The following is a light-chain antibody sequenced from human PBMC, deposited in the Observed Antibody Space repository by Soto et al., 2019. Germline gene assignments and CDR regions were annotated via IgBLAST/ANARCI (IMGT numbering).Light chain of an antibody. CDR1: QSISSW. J-gene: IGKJ1*01. Sequence: QRPQSPSPLSASVGTRVPLTGRASQSISSWLAWYQKKQGKAPKLLIYSASSLESGVPSRFSGSGSGKEVTLNIRSLQPDDGATYYGQQNKSSQWTFGQGTKVDIK. CDR3: QQNKSSQWT. CDR2: SAS. V-gene: IGKV1-5*03.